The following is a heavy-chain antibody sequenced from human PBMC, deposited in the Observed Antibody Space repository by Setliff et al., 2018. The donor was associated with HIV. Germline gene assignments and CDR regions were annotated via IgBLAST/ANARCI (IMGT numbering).Heavy chain of an antibody. J-gene: IGHJ4*02. CDR1: GFTFSTAW. CDR2: IKSKTDGGTT. CDR3: TTTLSLWFGAPFDY. Sequence: PGGSLRLSCAASGFTFSTAWMNWVRQAPGKGLEWVGHIKSKTDGGTTDYAAPVKGRFTISRDDSKNTLYLQMNSLKSEDKAVYYCTTTLSLWFGAPFDYWGQGTLVTVSS. D-gene: IGHD3-10*01. V-gene: IGHV3-15*01.